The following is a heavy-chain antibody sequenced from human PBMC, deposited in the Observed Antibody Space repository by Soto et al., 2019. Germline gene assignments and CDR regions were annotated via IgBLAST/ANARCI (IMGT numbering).Heavy chain of an antibody. D-gene: IGHD2-15*01. Sequence: SETLSLTCTVSGGSISSYYWSWIRQPPGKGLEWIGYTYYSGSTNYNPSLKSRVTMSVDTSRNQFSLKLNSVTAADTAVYYCARTYCSGGSCYPGGNWFDPWGQGTLVTVS. V-gene: IGHV4-59*01. CDR1: GGSISSYY. CDR3: ARTYCSGGSCYPGGNWFDP. J-gene: IGHJ5*02. CDR2: TYYSGST.